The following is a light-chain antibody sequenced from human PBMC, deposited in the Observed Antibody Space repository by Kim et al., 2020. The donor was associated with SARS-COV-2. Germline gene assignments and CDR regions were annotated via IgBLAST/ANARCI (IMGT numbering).Light chain of an antibody. V-gene: IGLV3-19*01. CDR1: SLRTYY. Sequence: SSELTQDPAESVALGQTVRITCQGDSLRTYYTTWFQQKPGQAPIVVFYGKNNRPSGIPDRFSGSSSGNTASLTITATQAGDEADYYCNSRDNNDNVLFGG. CDR2: GKN. CDR3: NSRDNNDNVL. J-gene: IGLJ2*01.